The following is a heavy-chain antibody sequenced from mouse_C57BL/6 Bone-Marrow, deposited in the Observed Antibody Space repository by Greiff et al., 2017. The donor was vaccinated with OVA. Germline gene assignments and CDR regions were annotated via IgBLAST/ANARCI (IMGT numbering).Heavy chain of an antibody. D-gene: IGHD2-1*01. CDR1: GYAFSSSW. J-gene: IGHJ4*01. Sequence: VKLVESGPELVKPGASVKISCKASGYAFSSSWMNWVKQRPGKGLEWIGRIYPGDGDTNYNGKFKGKATLTADKSSSTAYMQLSSLTSEDSAVYFCARLYYGNYETAYAMDYWGQGTSVTVSS. CDR3: ARLYYGNYETAYAMDY. V-gene: IGHV1-82*01. CDR2: IYPGDGDT.